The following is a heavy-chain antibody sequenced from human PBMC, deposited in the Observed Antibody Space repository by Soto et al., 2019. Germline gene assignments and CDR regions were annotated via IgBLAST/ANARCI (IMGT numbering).Heavy chain of an antibody. Sequence: EVQLVETGGGLIQPGGSLRLSCAASGFTFSSNYMSWVRQAPGKGLEWVSVIYSGGSTYYADSVKGRFTISRDNSKNTLYLQMNSLRAEDTAVYYCARVQPAKMATSDYWGQGTLVTVSS. CDR2: IYSGGST. D-gene: IGHD5-12*01. V-gene: IGHV3-53*02. CDR3: ARVQPAKMATSDY. CDR1: GFTFSSNY. J-gene: IGHJ4*02.